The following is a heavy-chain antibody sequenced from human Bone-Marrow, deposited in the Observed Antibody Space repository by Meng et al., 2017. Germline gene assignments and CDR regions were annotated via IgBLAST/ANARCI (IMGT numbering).Heavy chain of an antibody. CDR3: ATGAAAADH. V-gene: IGHV3-15*01. J-gene: IGHJ4*02. CDR1: GLSFTDAW. D-gene: IGHD6-13*01. CDR2: IKRNSDGGTI. Sequence: EGQVVESGGGLVKPGGSLRLSCVASGLSFTDAWMSWVRQAPGKGLEWVGRIKRNSDGGTIDYAAPVKGRFTISRDDSKNTLYLQVDSLITEDTAVYFCATGAAAADHWGQGTLVTVSS.